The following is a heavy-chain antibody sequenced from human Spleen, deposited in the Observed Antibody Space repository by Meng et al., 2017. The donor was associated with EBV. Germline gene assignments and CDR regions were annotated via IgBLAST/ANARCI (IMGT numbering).Heavy chain of an antibody. CDR1: GFSFRCYL. Sequence: LVDWGGVLVKPGGSLRLPCSASGFSFRCYLIGWIPQAPGKGLEWVSYISSSGSTIYYADSVKGRFPISRDNAKNSLYLQMNSLRAEDTAVYYCARQGFGEAPLDYWGQGTLVTVSS. V-gene: IGHV3-11*01. CDR3: ARQGFGEAPLDY. D-gene: IGHD3-10*01. J-gene: IGHJ4*02. CDR2: ISSSGSTI.